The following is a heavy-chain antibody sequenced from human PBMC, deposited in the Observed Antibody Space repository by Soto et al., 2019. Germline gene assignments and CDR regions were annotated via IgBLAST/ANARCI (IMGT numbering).Heavy chain of an antibody. CDR3: AKDYYYDSSGYFDY. J-gene: IGHJ4*02. V-gene: IGHV3-9*01. CDR2: ISWNSGSI. CDR1: GFTFDDYA. Sequence: GGSLRLSCAASGFTFDDYAMHWVRQAPGKGLEWVSGISWNSGSIGYADSVKGRFTISRDNAKNSLYLQMNSLRAEDTALYYCAKDYYYDSSGYFDYWGQGTLVTVSS. D-gene: IGHD3-22*01.